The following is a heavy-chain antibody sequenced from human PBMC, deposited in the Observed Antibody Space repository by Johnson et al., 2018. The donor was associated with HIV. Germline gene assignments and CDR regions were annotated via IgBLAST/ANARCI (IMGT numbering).Heavy chain of an antibody. CDR1: GFTFSSYA. Sequence: QVQLVESGGGVVQPGRSLRLSCAASGFTFSSYAMHWVRQAPGKGLEWVSFITNSAETMYYANSVKDRFTISRDNSKNTLYLQMNSLRAEDTAVYYCARASHSSGWYGRLGDAFDIWGQGTMVTVSS. J-gene: IGHJ3*02. V-gene: IGHV3-30*04. CDR2: ITNSAETM. CDR3: ARASHSSGWYGRLGDAFDI. D-gene: IGHD6-19*01.